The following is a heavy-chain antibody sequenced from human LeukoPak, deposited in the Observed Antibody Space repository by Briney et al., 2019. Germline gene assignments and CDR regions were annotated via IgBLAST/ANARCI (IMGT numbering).Heavy chain of an antibody. D-gene: IGHD6-13*01. Sequence: ASVKVSCKASGGTFSSYAISWVRQAPGQGLEWMGRIIPILGIANYAQKFQGRVTITADKSTSTAYMELSSLRSEDTAVYYCARAVSSSSVYYGMGVWGQGTTVTVSS. CDR3: ARAVSSSSVYYGMGV. CDR1: GGTFSSYA. V-gene: IGHV1-69*04. J-gene: IGHJ6*02. CDR2: IIPILGIA.